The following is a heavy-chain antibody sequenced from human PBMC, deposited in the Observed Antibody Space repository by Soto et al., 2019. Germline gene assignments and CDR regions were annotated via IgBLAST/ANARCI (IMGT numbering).Heavy chain of an antibody. Sequence: AVKPSCKACGYTFTSYGISWVRQAPGQGLEWMGWISAYNGNTNYAQKLQGRVTMTTDTSTSTAYMELRSLRSDDTAVYYCARDAKGDSYDSSGSLASDYWG. J-gene: IGHJ4*01. D-gene: IGHD3-22*01. CDR1: GYTFTSYG. CDR3: ARDAKGDSYDSSGSLASDY. V-gene: IGHV1-18*04. CDR2: ISAYNGNT.